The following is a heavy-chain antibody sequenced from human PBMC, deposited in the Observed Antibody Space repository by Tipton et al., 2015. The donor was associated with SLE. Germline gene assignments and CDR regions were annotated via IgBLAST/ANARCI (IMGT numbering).Heavy chain of an antibody. CDR1: GGSISSGDYY. CDR2: IYYSGST. CDR3: ARVEERYYYDSSGYYLGAFDI. D-gene: IGHD3-22*01. J-gene: IGHJ3*02. V-gene: IGHV4-30-4*01. Sequence: TPSLTCTVSGGSISSGDYYWSWIRQPPGKGLEWIGYIYYSGSTYYNPSLKSRVTISVDTSKNQFSLKLSSVTAADTAVYYCARVEERYYYDSSGYYLGAFDIWGQGTMVTVSS.